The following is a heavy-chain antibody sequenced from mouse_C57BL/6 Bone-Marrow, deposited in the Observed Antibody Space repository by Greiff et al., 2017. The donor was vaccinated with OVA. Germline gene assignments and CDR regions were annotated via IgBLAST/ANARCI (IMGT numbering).Heavy chain of an antibody. J-gene: IGHJ4*01. Sequence: VKLMESGAELARPGASVKLSCKASGYTFTSYGISWVKQRTGQGLEWIGEIYPRSGNTYYNEKFKGKATLTADKSSSTAYMELRSLTSEDSAVYFCARWGLRDAMDYWGQGTSVTVSS. CDR1: GYTFTSYG. CDR2: IYPRSGNT. CDR3: ARWGLRDAMDY. V-gene: IGHV1-81*01. D-gene: IGHD2-4*01.